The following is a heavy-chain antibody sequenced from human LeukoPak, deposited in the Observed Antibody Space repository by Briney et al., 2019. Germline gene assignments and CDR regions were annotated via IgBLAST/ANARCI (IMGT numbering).Heavy chain of an antibody. V-gene: IGHV3-48*01. D-gene: IGHD6-19*01. CDR1: GFTFSSYS. J-gene: IGHJ4*02. CDR3: AREEDSSGWYYDY. CDR2: ISSSSSTI. Sequence: HPGGSLRLSCAASGFTFSSYSMNWVRQAPGKGLEWVSYISSSSSTIYYADSVKGRFTISRDNAKNSLYLQMNSLRAEDTAVYYCAREEDSSGWYYDYWGQGTLVTVSS.